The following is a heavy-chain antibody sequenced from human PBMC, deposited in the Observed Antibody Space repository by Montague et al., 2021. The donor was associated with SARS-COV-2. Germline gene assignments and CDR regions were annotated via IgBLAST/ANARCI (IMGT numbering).Heavy chain of an antibody. Sequence: SGTLSLTCAVYGGSFSGYYWSWIRQPPGKGLEWIGDINHSGSTNYNPSLKSRVSISVDTSKNQFSLKLSSVTAADTAVYYCARAIVDVTMMVVVMTGVEHYFDFWGQGTLVTVSS. CDR1: GGSFSGYY. CDR2: INHSGST. J-gene: IGHJ4*02. V-gene: IGHV4-34*01. CDR3: ARAIVDVTMMVVVMTGVEHYFDF. D-gene: IGHD3-22*01.